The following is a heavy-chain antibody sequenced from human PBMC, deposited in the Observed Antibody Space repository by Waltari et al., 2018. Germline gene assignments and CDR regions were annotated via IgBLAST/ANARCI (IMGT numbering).Heavy chain of an antibody. CDR1: GYILTNYN. V-gene: IGHV1-2*02. J-gene: IGHJ4*02. CDR2: VNPDTGNA. Sequence: QVLLVQSGAEVKKPGASVKVSCKASGYILTNYNLHWVRQAPGQGPEWMGWVNPDTGNANYAHNFRGRVTMTWDTSINTAFLDLSGLKSDDTAVYYCARDRTTMAARPGDYWGQGTLVTVSS. CDR3: ARDRTTMAARPGDY. D-gene: IGHD6-6*01.